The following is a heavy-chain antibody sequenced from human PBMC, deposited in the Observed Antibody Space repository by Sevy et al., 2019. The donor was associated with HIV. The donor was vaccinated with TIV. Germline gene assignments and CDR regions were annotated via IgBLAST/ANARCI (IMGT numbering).Heavy chain of an antibody. Sequence: GGSLRLSCTASGFTFSDYYMSWIRQAPGKGLECVSFISSTTGYTNYADSVKGRFTISRDNAKNSLYLQMNNLGAEDTAVYYCARSLKDWTPSAGHWGQGTLVTVSS. CDR1: GFTFSDYY. CDR2: ISSTTGYT. D-gene: IGHD1-1*01. J-gene: IGHJ4*02. CDR3: ARSLKDWTPSAGH. V-gene: IGHV3-11*06.